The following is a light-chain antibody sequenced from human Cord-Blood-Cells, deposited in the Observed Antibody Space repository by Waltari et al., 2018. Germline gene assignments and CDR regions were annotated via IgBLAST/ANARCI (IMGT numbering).Light chain of an antibody. Sequence: HPVLTQPPSPSAPLGTSVTLTCTLSSGSRNHKVDCYPKRAGKGPRFVMRVGTGGIVGSKGDGIPDRFSVLGSGLNRYLTIKNIQEEDESDYHCGADHGSGSNFAVVFGGGTKLTVL. CDR3: GADHGSGSNFAVV. CDR2: VGTGGIVG. CDR1: SGSRNHK. V-gene: IGLV9-49*01. J-gene: IGLJ2*01.